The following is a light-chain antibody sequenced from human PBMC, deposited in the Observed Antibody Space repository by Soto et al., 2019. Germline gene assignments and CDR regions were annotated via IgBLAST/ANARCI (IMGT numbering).Light chain of an antibody. Sequence: QSALTQPASVFGSPGQSITISCTGASSDIGTYDYVSWYQQHPGKAPKLIIYEVTNRPFGISERFSGSKSGNSASLTISGLQAEDDADYYCCSYSSRNTMFVFGSGTKLTVL. CDR1: SSDIGTYDY. V-gene: IGLV2-14*03. CDR3: CSYSSRNTMFV. J-gene: IGLJ1*01. CDR2: EVT.